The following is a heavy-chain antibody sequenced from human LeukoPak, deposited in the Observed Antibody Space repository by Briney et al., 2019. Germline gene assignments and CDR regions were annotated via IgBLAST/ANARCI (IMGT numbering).Heavy chain of an antibody. V-gene: IGHV3-21*01. CDR3: ARDQSLSGSWYNWFDP. CDR1: GFTFSSYA. J-gene: IGHJ5*02. D-gene: IGHD1-26*01. Sequence: GGSLRLSCSASGFTFSSYAMAWVRQSPGKGLEWVSTVSYSGSTTHYADSVKGRFTISRDNAKNSLYLQMNSLRAEDTAVYYCARDQSLSGSWYNWFDPWGQGTLVTVSS. CDR2: VSYSGSTT.